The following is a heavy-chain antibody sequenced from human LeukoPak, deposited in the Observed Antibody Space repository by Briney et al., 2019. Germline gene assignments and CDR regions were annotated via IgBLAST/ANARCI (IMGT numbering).Heavy chain of an antibody. CDR1: GFTFRDYW. Sequence: GGSLRLSCAASGFTFRDYWMSWVRQTPEKGLEWVANIKQDGYEKYYVDSVKGRFTISRDNAKNSLYLQMNSLRADDTAVYYCARDKIVGPTTLDYWGQETLVTVSS. D-gene: IGHD1-26*01. J-gene: IGHJ4*02. CDR3: ARDKIVGPTTLDY. V-gene: IGHV3-7*01. CDR2: IKQDGYEK.